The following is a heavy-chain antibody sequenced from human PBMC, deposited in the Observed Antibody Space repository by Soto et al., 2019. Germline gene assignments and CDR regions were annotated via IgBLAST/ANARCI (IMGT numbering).Heavy chain of an antibody. J-gene: IGHJ6*02. V-gene: IGHV4-4*07. CDR3: ARVVLWFGYYYYYGMDV. CDR2: IYPSGST. CDR1: GGSISSYY. Sequence: PSETLSLTCTVSGGSISSYYWSWIRQPAGKRLEWIGRIYPSGSTNYNPSLKSRVTISVDTSKNQFSLKLSSVTAADTAVYYCARVVLWFGYYYYYGMDVWGQGTTVTVSS. D-gene: IGHD3-10*01.